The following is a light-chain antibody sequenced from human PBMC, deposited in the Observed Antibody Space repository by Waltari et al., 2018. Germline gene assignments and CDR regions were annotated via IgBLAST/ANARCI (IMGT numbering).Light chain of an antibody. CDR3: HSRDASGVGGS. CDR1: SLRSYY. J-gene: IGLJ2*01. CDR2: DKN. V-gene: IGLV3-19*01. Sequence: SSELTQDPAVSVAMGQTVRITCHGDSLRSYYASWYQQRPGPAPILVMYDKNNRPSGVPDRFSGSTSDNTASLTITGAQAEDEASYYCHSRDASGVGGSFGGGTKLTVL.